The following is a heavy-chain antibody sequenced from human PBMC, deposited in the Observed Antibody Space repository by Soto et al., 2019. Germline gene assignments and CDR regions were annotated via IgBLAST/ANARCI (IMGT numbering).Heavy chain of an antibody. D-gene: IGHD6-13*01. CDR1: GGSISSYY. Sequence: PSETLSLTCTVFGGSISSYYWSWIRQPPGKGLEWIGYIYYSGSTNYNPSLKSRVTISVDTSKNQFSLKLSSVTAADTAVYYCARALAAAGMAYYGMDVWGQGTTVTVSS. J-gene: IGHJ6*02. CDR2: IYYSGST. CDR3: ARALAAAGMAYYGMDV. V-gene: IGHV4-59*01.